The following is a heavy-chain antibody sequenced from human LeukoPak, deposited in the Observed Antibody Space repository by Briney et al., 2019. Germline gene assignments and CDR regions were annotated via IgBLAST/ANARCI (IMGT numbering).Heavy chain of an antibody. CDR1: GFTFSNAW. V-gene: IGHV3-15*01. CDR3: TTNDLRYFDAGDDY. Sequence: PGGSLRLSCAASGFTFSNAWMSWVRQAPGKGLEWVGRIKSKTDGGTTDYAAPVKGRFTISRDDSKNTLYLQMNSLKTEDTAVYYYTTNDLRYFDAGDDYWGQGTLVTVSS. J-gene: IGHJ4*02. D-gene: IGHD3-9*01. CDR2: IKSKTDGGTT.